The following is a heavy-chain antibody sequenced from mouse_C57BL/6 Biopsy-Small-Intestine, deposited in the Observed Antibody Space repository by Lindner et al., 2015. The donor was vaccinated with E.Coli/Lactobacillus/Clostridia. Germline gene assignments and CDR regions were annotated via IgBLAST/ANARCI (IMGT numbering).Heavy chain of an antibody. V-gene: IGHV1-54*01. CDR3: ARRDEVFAY. J-gene: IGHJ3*01. CDR2: INPGSGGT. D-gene: IGHD3-3*01. Sequence: VQLQESGAELVRPGTSVKVSCKASGYAFTNYLIEWVKQRPGQGLEWIGVINPGSGGTNYNEKFKGKATLTADKSSSPAYMQLSSLTSEDSAVYFCARRDEVFAYWGQGTLVTVSA. CDR1: GYAFTNYL.